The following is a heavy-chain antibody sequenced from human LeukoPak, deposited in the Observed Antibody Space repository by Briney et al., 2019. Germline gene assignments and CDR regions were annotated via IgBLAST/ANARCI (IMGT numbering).Heavy chain of an antibody. V-gene: IGHV4-59*01. D-gene: IGHD2-2*01. Sequence: SSETLSLTCTVSGGSISSYYWSWIRQPPGKGLEWIGYIYYSGSTNYNPSLKSRVTISVDTSKNQFSLKLSSVTAADTAVYYCARGMGSSRYWGQGTLVTVSS. CDR3: ARGMGSSRY. CDR1: GGSISSYY. CDR2: IYYSGST. J-gene: IGHJ4*02.